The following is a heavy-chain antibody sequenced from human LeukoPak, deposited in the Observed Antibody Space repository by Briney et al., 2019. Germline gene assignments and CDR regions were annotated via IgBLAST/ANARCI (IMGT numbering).Heavy chain of an antibody. D-gene: IGHD2-15*01. J-gene: IGHJ3*02. CDR1: GFSFSNYV. CDR3: ARDRDGGFAFDI. V-gene: IGHV3-64*01. Sequence: GGSLRLSCAASGFSFSNYVIHWVRQAPGKGLEYVSAIMPNGETRGYANSMKGRFTISRDNSKNTLYLQMGSLRAEDMAIYYCARDRDGGFAFDIWGQGTMVTASS. CDR2: IMPNGETR.